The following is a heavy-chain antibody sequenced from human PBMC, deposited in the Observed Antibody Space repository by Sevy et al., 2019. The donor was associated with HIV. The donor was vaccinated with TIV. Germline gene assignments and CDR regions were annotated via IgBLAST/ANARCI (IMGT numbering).Heavy chain of an antibody. CDR2: ISAYNGNT. CDR1: GYTFTSYG. Sequence: ASVKVSCKASGYTFTSYGISWVRQAPGQGLEWMGWISAYNGNTNYAQKLQGRVTMTTDTSTSTAYMELRSLRSDDTAVYYCARIRELLWFVEDTAYFDYWGQGTLVTVSS. D-gene: IGHD3-10*01. CDR3: ARIRELLWFVEDTAYFDY. V-gene: IGHV1-18*01. J-gene: IGHJ4*02.